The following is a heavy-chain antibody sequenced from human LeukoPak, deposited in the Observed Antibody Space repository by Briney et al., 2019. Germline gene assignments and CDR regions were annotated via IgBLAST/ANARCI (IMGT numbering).Heavy chain of an antibody. CDR3: ARVGTSFSVDAFDI. Sequence: GASVKVSCKASGYTFTSYAMNWVRQAPGQGLEWMGWSNTNTGNPTYAQGFTGRFVFSLDTSVSTAYLQISSLKAEDTAVYYCARVGTSFSVDAFDIWGQGTMVTVSS. CDR2: SNTNTGNP. CDR1: GYTFTSYA. D-gene: IGHD3-10*01. J-gene: IGHJ3*02. V-gene: IGHV7-4-1*02.